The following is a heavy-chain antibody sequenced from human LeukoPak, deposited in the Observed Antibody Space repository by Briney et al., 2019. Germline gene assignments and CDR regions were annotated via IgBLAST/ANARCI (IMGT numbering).Heavy chain of an antibody. J-gene: IGHJ3*02. CDR1: GFTFDDYA. CDR3: AKDIHTHSSTWYQGAFDM. D-gene: IGHD6-13*01. Sequence: GGSLRLSCAASGFTFDDYAMHWVRPAPGKGLEWVSGISRNSGSIGYADSVKGRFTISRDNAKNSLYLQMNSLRTEDTALYYCAKDIHTHSSTWYQGAFDMWGQGTMVTVSS. CDR2: ISRNSGSI. V-gene: IGHV3-9*01.